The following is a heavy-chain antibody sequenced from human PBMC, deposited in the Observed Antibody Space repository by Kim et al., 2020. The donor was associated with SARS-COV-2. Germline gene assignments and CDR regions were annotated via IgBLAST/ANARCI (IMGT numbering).Heavy chain of an antibody. CDR3: ASLYYYGSESPLGY. D-gene: IGHD3-10*01. V-gene: IGHV1-69*13. J-gene: IGHJ4*02. CDR2: IIPIFGTA. CDR1: GGTFSSYA. Sequence: SVKVSCKASGGTFSSYAISWVRQAPGQGLEWMGGIIPIFGTANYAQKFQGRVTITADESTSTAYMELSSLRSEDTAVYYCASLYYYGSESPLGYWGQGTLVTVSS.